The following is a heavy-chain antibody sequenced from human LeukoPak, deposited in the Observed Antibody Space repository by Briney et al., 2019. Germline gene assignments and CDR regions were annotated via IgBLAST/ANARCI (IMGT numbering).Heavy chain of an antibody. D-gene: IGHD2-15*01. V-gene: IGHV4-59*01. CDR1: GGSISSYY. CDR3: ARGWRCSGGSCYQVPYYYYMDV. J-gene: IGHJ6*03. Sequence: SETLSLTCTVSGGSISSYYWSWIRQPPGKGLEWIGYIYCSGSTNYNPSLKSRVTISVDTSKNQFSLKLSSVTAADTAVYYCARGWRCSGGSCYQVPYYYYMDVWGKGTTVTVPS. CDR2: IYCSGST.